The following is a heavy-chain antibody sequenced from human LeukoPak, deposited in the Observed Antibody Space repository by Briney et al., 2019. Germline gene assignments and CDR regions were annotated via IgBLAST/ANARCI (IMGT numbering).Heavy chain of an antibody. CDR1: GFTFSSYS. V-gene: IGHV3-21*01. D-gene: IGHD2-15*01. CDR3: ARDSDVHCSGGSCTNFDY. Sequence: GGSLRLSCVASGFTFSSYSMNWVRQAPGKGLEWVSSISSSSSYIYYSDSVKGRFTISRDNAKKSLYLQMNSLRAEDTAIYYCARDSDVHCSGGSCTNFDYWGQGTLVTVYS. CDR2: ISSSSSYI. J-gene: IGHJ4*02.